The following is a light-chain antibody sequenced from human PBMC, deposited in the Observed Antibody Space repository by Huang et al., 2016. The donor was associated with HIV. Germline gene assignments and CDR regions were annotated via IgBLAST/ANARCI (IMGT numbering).Light chain of an antibody. Sequence: DIVMTQSPDSLAVSLGERATINCKSSQSVLYSSNNKNYLVWYQQKPGQPPKILIYWASTRESGVPDRVSGSGSGTDFTLTISSLQAEDVAVYYCQQYYSIPWTFGQGTKLEIK. V-gene: IGKV4-1*01. CDR2: WAS. CDR3: QQYYSIPWT. CDR1: QSVLYSSNNKNY. J-gene: IGKJ1*01.